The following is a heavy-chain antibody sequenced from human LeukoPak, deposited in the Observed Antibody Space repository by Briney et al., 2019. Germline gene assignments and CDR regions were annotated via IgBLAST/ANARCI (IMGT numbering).Heavy chain of an antibody. D-gene: IGHD1-26*01. J-gene: IGHJ4*02. CDR3: AKTMGAIDHDY. V-gene: IGHV3-23*01. Sequence: HPGGSLRLSCAASGFTFSSYAMSWVRQAPGKGLEWVSTISASGGSTYYADSVKGRFTISRDNFNNVLYVQMNSLRAEDTAVYYCAKTMGAIDHDYWGQGTLVTVPS. CDR2: ISASGGST. CDR1: GFTFSSYA.